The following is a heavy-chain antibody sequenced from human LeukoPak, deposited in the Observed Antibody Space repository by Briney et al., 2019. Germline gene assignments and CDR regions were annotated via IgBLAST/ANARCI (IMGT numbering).Heavy chain of an antibody. V-gene: IGHV3-21*01. CDR3: ARGTGSNYYGSGSQDY. D-gene: IGHD3-10*01. J-gene: IGHJ4*02. CDR1: GFTFSSYS. Sequence: PGGSLRLSCAASGFTFSSYSTNWVRQAPGKGLEWVSSISSSSSYIYYADSVKGRFTISRDNAKNSLYLQMNSLRAEDTAVYYCARGTGSNYYGSGSQDYWGQGTLVTVSS. CDR2: ISSSSSYI.